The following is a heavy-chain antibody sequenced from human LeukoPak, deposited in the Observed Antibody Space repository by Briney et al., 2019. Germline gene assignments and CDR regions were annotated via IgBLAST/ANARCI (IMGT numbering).Heavy chain of an antibody. CDR1: GYTFTGYY. V-gene: IGHV1-2*06. CDR2: INPNSGGT. D-gene: IGHD3-3*01. J-gene: IGHJ4*02. CDR3: ARGIPLRSGYYVSRVPGSHPGY. Sequence: ASVKVSCKASGYTFTGYYMHWVRQAPGQGLEWMGRINPNSGGTNYAQKFQGRVTMTRDTSISTAYMELSRLRSDDTAVYYCARGIPLRSGYYVSRVPGSHPGYWGQGTLVTVSS.